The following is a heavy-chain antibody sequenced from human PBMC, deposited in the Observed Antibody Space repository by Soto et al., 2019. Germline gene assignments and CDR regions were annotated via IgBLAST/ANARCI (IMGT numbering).Heavy chain of an antibody. V-gene: IGHV3-11*01. CDR3: AGDPYYYASDY. D-gene: IGHD3-10*01. CDR2: ISGSGSTI. CDR1: GFSFSDHS. Sequence: VQLVESGGGLVKPGGSLRLSCAASGFSFSDHSMTWIRQAPGKGLEWVSYISGSGSTIHYAHSVKGRFTVSRDNAKNSVYLQMNSLRAEDTAVYFCAGDPYYYASDYWGQGTLVTVTS. J-gene: IGHJ4*02.